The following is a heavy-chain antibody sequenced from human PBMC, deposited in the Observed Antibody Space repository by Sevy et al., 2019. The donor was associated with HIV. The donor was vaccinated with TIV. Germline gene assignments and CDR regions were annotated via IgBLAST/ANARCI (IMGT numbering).Heavy chain of an antibody. D-gene: IGHD3-10*01. V-gene: IGHV3-13*01. CDR3: ARGGYGSRSFYPYYYYGMDV. Sequence: GGSLRLSCAASGFTFSSYDMHWVRQATGKGLEWVSSIGSAGDTYYPGSVKGRFTISRENAKNSLYLQVKSLRAGDTAVYYGARGGYGSRSFYPYYYYGMDVWGQGTTVTVSS. CDR1: GFTFSSYD. J-gene: IGHJ6*02. CDR2: IGSAGDT.